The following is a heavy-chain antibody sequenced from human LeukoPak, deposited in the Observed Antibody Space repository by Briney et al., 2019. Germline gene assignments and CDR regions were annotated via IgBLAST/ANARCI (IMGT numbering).Heavy chain of an antibody. Sequence: SQTLSLTCAVSVDPISSGGYSWSWIRQPPRKGLEWIGYIYHSGSTYYNPSRQSQSTISVDRSKNQFSLKLSFGTAADTAVYYCAGVVSVVVPAAWGDYGMDVWGKGTTVTVSS. CDR2: IYHSGST. J-gene: IGHJ6*04. D-gene: IGHD2-2*01. V-gene: IGHV4-30-2*01. CDR3: AGVVSVVVPAAWGDYGMDV. CDR1: VDPISSGGYS.